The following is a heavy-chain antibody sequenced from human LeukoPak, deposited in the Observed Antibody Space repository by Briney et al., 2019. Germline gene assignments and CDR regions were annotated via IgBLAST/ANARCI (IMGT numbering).Heavy chain of an antibody. D-gene: IGHD3-10*01. Sequence: GGSLRLSCAASGFTVSSNYMSWVRQAPGKGLEWVSVICSGGSTYYADSVKGRFTISRDNSKNTLYLQMNSLRAEDTAVYYCASANMVRGETDYWGQGTLVTVSS. CDR1: GFTVSSNY. J-gene: IGHJ4*02. CDR3: ASANMVRGETDY. CDR2: ICSGGST. V-gene: IGHV3-53*01.